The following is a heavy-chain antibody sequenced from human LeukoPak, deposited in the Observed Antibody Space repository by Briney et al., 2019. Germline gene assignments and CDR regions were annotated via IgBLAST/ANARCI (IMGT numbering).Heavy chain of an antibody. D-gene: IGHD1-7*01. CDR2: ISYDGSNK. CDR1: GFTFSSYG. V-gene: IGHV3-30*03. CDR3: VRGLRELPY. Sequence: GGSLRLSCAASGFTFSSYGMHWVRQAPGKGLEWVAVISYDGSNKYYADSVKGRFTISRDNSKNTLYLQMNSLRGDDTAVYYCVRGLRELPYWGQGTLVTVSS. J-gene: IGHJ4*02.